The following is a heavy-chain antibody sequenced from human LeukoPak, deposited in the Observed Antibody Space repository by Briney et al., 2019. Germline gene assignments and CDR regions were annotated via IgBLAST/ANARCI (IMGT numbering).Heavy chain of an antibody. D-gene: IGHD1-26*01. J-gene: IGHJ4*02. CDR1: GRTFISYA. V-gene: IGHV1-69*05. Sequence: GSSVTVSFKSSGRTFISYAISWVRQAPGQGLEWMGGIIPIFGTANYAQKFQGRVTITTDESTSTAYMELSSLRSEDTAVYYCARDSSVVGATSRYFDYWGQGTLATVSS. CDR3: ARDSSVVGATSRYFDY. CDR2: IIPIFGTA.